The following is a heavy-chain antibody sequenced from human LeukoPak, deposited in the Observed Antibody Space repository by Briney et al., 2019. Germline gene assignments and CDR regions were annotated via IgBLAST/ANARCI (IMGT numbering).Heavy chain of an antibody. V-gene: IGHV4-59*01. CDR1: GGSISTYY. Sequence: SETLSLTCTVSGGSISTYYWSWIRQPPGKGLEWIGYIYYNGNTNYNPSLKSRVTISVDTSKNQFSLKLNSVTTADTAAYYCARIDTSGWYWYFDLWGRGTLVTVSS. CDR3: ARIDTSGWYWYFDL. CDR2: IYYNGNT. D-gene: IGHD6-19*01. J-gene: IGHJ2*01.